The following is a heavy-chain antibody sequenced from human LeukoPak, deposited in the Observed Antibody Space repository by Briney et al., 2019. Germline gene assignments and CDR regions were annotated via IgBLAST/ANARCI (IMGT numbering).Heavy chain of an antibody. CDR3: ARELSVATNENYYYYYVDV. J-gene: IGHJ6*03. V-gene: IGHV1-2*02. CDR2: INPNSGGT. CDR1: GYTFTGYY. D-gene: IGHD5-12*01. Sequence: GASVKVSCKASGYTFTGYYMHWVRQAPGQGLEWMGWINPNSGGTNCAQKFQGRVTMTRDTSINTAYMELRSLRSDDTAVYYCARELSVATNENYYYYYVDVWGKGTTVTISS.